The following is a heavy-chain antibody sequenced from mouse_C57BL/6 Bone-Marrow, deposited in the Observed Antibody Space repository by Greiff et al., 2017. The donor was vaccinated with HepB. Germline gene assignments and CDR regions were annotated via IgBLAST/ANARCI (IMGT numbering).Heavy chain of an antibody. J-gene: IGHJ4*01. V-gene: IGHV5-9*01. CDR2: ISGGGGNT. D-gene: IGHD1-1*01. CDR1: GFTFSSYT. Sequence: EVNVVESGGGLVKPGGSLKLSCAASGFTFSSYTMSWVRQTPEKRLEWVATISGGGGNTYYPDSVKGRFTISRDNAKNTLYLQMSSLRSEDTALYYCARRPVITTNYAMDYWGQGTSVTVSS. CDR3: ARRPVITTNYAMDY.